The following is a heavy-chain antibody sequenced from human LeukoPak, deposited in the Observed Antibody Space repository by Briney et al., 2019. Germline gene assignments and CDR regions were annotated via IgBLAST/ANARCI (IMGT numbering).Heavy chain of an antibody. V-gene: IGHV4-30-4*01. Sequence: SQTLSLTCTVSGGSISSGDYYWSWIRQPPGKGLEWIGYIYYSGSTYYNPSLKSRVTISVDTSKNQFSLKLSSVTAADTAVYYCARLRGRGYYMDVWGKGTTVTVSS. CDR1: GGSISSGDYY. J-gene: IGHJ6*03. CDR3: ARLRGRGYYMDV. CDR2: IYYSGST. D-gene: IGHD3-16*01.